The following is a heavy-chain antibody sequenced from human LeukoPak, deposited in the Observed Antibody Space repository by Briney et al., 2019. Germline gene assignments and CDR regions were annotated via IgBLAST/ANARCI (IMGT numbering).Heavy chain of an antibody. V-gene: IGHV3-30*04. CDR2: ISYDGSNK. Sequence: GGSLRLSCAASGSTFSSYAMHWVRQAPGKGLEWVAVISYDGSNKYYADSVKGRFTISRDNSKNTLYLQMNSLRAEDTAVYYCARVMSAAGNAFDIWGQGTMVTVSS. J-gene: IGHJ3*02. CDR3: ARVMSAAGNAFDI. D-gene: IGHD6-13*01. CDR1: GSTFSSYA.